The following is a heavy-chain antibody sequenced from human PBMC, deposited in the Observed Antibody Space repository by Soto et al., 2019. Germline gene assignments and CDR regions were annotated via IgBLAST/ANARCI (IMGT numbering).Heavy chain of an antibody. CDR1: GDRPTSNTRS. J-gene: IGHJ6*02. CDR3: TRAPMYYDKAHGMDV. D-gene: IGHD3-16*01. V-gene: IGHV6-1*01. CDR2: TYYRPKRYY. Sequence: PSQTPSLTCVIPGDRPTSNTRSRNWIRQSPSRGLEWLGRTYYRPKRYYNYASSVRGRIRVTPDTSTNQCSWQLSSVSPEDTAVYYCTRAPMYYDKAHGMDVWGRGTTVTVSS.